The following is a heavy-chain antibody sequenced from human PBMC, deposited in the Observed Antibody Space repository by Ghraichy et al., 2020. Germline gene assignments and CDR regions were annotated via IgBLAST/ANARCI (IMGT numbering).Heavy chain of an antibody. Sequence: ASVKVSCKASGYTFTNYGISWVRRAPGQGLEWMGWISAYNGHTNYAQNLQDRVTLTTDTSRSTAYMELRSLRSDDTAVYFCARRQRFLEWSMYNGMDVWGQGTTVTVSS. D-gene: IGHD3-3*01. CDR1: GYTFTNYG. CDR3: ARRQRFLEWSMYNGMDV. J-gene: IGHJ6*02. CDR2: ISAYNGHT. V-gene: IGHV1-18*01.